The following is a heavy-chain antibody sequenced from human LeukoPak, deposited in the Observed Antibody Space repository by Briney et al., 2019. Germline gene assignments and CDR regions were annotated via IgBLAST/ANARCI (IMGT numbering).Heavy chain of an antibody. D-gene: IGHD6-13*01. CDR1: GYTFTSYA. J-gene: IGHJ5*02. CDR2: INAGNGNT. V-gene: IGHV1-3*01. CDR3: ARSGVSWYNSRYNWFDP. Sequence: ASVKVSCKASGYTFTSYAMHWVRQAPGQRLEWMGWINAGNGNTKYSQKFQGRVTITRDTSASTAYMELSSLRSEDTAVYYCARSGVSWYNSRYNWFDPWGQGTLVTVSS.